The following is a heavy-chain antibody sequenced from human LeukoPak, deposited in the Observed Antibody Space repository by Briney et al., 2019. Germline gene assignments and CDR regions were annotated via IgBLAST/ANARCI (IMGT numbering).Heavy chain of an antibody. CDR1: GFTFSSYT. D-gene: IGHD6-13*01. V-gene: IGHV3-23*01. Sequence: PGGSLRLSCAASGFTFSSYTMSWVRQAPGKGLEWVSAISGSGGSTYYADSVKGRFTISRDNSKNTLYLQMNSLRAEDTAVYYCAKDQSGSSWFLDYWGQGTLVTVSS. CDR2: ISGSGGST. J-gene: IGHJ4*02. CDR3: AKDQSGSSWFLDY.